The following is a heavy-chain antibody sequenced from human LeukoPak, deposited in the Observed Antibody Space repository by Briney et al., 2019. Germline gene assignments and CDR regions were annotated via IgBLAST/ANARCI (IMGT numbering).Heavy chain of an antibody. V-gene: IGHV4-38-2*02. CDR1: GYSISSGYF. J-gene: IGHJ4*02. CDR3: AQDTTTGDLNW. D-gene: IGHD7-27*01. Sequence: PSETLSLTCTVSGYSISSGYFWGWIRQPPGKGQEWIGSIYHSGSTFYNPSLKSRVTISVDTSKNQFSLKLSSVTAADTAVYYCAQDTTTGDLNWWGQGTLVTVSS. CDR2: IYHSGST.